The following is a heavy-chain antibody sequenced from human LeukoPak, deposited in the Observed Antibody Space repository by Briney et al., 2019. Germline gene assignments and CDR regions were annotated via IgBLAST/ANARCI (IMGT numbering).Heavy chain of an antibody. CDR3: ARDTYGDPQAHYYYYMDV. CDR2: IIPIFGTA. CDR1: GGTFSSYA. D-gene: IGHD4-17*01. Sequence: GASVKVSCKASGGTFSSYAISWVRQAPGQGLEWMGGIIPIFGTANYAQKFQGRVTITADESTSTAYMELSSLRSEDTAVYYCARDTYGDPQAHYYYYMDVWGKGTTVTVSS. V-gene: IGHV1-69*13. J-gene: IGHJ6*03.